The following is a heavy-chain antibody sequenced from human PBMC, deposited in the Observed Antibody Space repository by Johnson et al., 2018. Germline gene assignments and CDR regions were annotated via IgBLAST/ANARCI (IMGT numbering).Heavy chain of an antibody. V-gene: IGHV3-48*01. J-gene: IGHJ2*01. Sequence: VQLQESGGGLVQPGGSLRLSCAASGFAFNIYSMNWVRLAPGKGLEWVSYMTSDERTIHYADSVKGRFTIFRDNVRKLVFLQMNRLRSEDTAVYYCVRSVSWYFDLWGRGTLVTVSP. CDR1: GFAFNIYS. CDR2: MTSDERTI. CDR3: VRSVSWYFDL.